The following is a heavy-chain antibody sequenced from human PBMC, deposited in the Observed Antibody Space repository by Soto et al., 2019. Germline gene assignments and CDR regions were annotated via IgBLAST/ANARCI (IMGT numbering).Heavy chain of an antibody. V-gene: IGHV1-8*01. D-gene: IGHD7-27*01. CDR2: MNPNSGNT. CDR3: ASLPWANYYYYGMDV. Sequence: QVQLVQSGAEVKKPGASVKVSCKASGYTFTSYDINWVRQATRQGLEWMGWMNPNSGNTGYAQKFQGRVTMTRNTSISTAYMELSSLRSEDTAVYYCASLPWANYYYYGMDVWGQGTTVTVSS. CDR1: GYTFTSYD. J-gene: IGHJ6*02.